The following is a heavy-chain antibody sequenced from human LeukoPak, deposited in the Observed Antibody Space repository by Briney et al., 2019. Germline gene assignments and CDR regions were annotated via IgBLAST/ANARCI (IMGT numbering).Heavy chain of an antibody. V-gene: IGHV3-43*01. Sequence: GGSLRLSCAASGFTFDVYTMHWVRQAPGKGLEWVSLISWDGGSTYYADSVKGRFTISRDNSKNSLYLQMNGLRTEDTALYYCAKDMGVVPAARDYYYYGMDVWGQGTTVTVSS. CDR3: AKDMGVVPAARDYYYYGMDV. CDR1: GFTFDVYT. J-gene: IGHJ6*02. CDR2: ISWDGGST. D-gene: IGHD2-2*01.